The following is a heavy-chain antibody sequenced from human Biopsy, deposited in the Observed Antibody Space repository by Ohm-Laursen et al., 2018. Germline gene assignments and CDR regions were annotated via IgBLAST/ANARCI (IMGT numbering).Heavy chain of an antibody. Sequence: ASVKVSCKVSGYTLTDLSMHWVRQAPGKGLEWMGGFAPENGKTIYAQNFQGRVTMTRNTSISTAYMELSSLKSEDTAVYFCARADPPLFYYGSGSSNWFDPWGQGTRVTVSS. CDR2: FAPENGKT. CDR1: GYTLTDLS. D-gene: IGHD3-10*01. J-gene: IGHJ5*02. V-gene: IGHV1-24*01. CDR3: ARADPPLFYYGSGSSNWFDP.